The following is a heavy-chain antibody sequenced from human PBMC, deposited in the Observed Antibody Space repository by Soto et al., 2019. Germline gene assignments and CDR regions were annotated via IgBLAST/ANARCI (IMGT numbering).Heavy chain of an antibody. CDR3: ARVGSSCHSGGCYYYYGLGV. CDR2: IYYSGST. Sequence: QVRLQESGPGLVKPSETLSLSCLVSGDSVGNGPYYWSWIRQSPGEGLEWIAYIYYSGSTNVNPTLESRVNISIDMSMTQFFLELRSVTAADAAVYFCARVGSSCHSGGCYYYYGLGVWGQGTTVAISS. V-gene: IGHV4-61*01. CDR1: GDSVGNGPYY. D-gene: IGHD1-26*01. J-gene: IGHJ6*02.